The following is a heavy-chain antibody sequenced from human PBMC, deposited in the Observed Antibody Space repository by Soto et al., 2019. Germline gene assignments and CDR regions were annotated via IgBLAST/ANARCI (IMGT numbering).Heavy chain of an antibody. D-gene: IGHD4-17*01. CDR2: INPSGGST. V-gene: IGHV1-46*01. CDR3: ARGDPPTVPYYFYYGMDV. Sequence: ASVKVSCKASGYTFTSYYMHWVRQAPGQGLEWMGIINPSGGSTSYAQKFQGRVTMTRDTSTSTVYMELSSLRSEDTAVYYCARGDPPTVPYYFYYGMDVWGQGTLVTVSS. CDR1: GYTFTSYY. J-gene: IGHJ6*02.